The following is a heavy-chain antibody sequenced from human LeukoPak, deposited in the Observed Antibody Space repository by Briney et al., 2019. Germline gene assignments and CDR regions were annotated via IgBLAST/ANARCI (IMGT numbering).Heavy chain of an antibody. V-gene: IGHV5-51*01. CDR1: GYSFTSYW. CDR3: ARLVKVWVVPAAIPTNYYFDY. CDR2: IYPGDCDT. J-gene: IGHJ4*02. D-gene: IGHD2-2*01. Sequence: GESLKISLKGSGYSFTSYWIGWGRRMPGKGGEGRGIIYPGDCDTRYSASFQGQVTISADKSISTAYLQWTTLKASDTAMYYCARLVKVWVVPAAIPTNYYFDYWGQGTLVTVSS.